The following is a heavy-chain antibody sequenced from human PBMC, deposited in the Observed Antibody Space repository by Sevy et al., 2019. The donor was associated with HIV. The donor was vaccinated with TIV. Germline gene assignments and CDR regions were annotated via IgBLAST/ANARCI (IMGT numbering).Heavy chain of an antibody. CDR3: ARAPSGSQGPGQYFHH. J-gene: IGHJ1*01. D-gene: IGHD1-26*01. CDR1: GYTFTNYH. Sequence: ASVKVSCKASGYTFTNYHITWVRQAPGQGLEWMGWITAYNGNTNYAQRLQGRVTMTTDTSTSTAYMELRSLRSDETAVYYCARAPSGSQGPGQYFHHWGQGTLVTVSS. CDR2: ITAYNGNT. V-gene: IGHV1-18*01.